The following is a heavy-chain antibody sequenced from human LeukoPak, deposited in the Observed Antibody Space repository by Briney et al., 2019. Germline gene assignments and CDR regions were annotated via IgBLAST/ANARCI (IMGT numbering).Heavy chain of an antibody. CDR3: ARSGYCSGGSCYPGGDYYYYYMDV. V-gene: IGHV4-59*08. CDR2: IYYSGST. J-gene: IGHJ6*03. Sequence: PSETLSLTCTVSGGSISSYYWSWIRQPPGKGLEWIGYIYYSGSTNYNPSLKSRVTISVDTSKNQFSLELSSVTAADTAVYYCARSGYCSGGSCYPGGDYYYYYMDVWGKGTTVTVSS. D-gene: IGHD2-15*01. CDR1: GGSISSYY.